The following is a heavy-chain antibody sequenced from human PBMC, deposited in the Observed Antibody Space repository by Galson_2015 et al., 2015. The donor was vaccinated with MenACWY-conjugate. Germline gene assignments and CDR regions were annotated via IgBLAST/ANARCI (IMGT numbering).Heavy chain of an antibody. V-gene: IGHV3-7*03. CDR2: IKQDGSEK. CDR1: GFTFNNYW. Sequence: SLRLSCAASGFTFNNYWMSWVRQVPGKGPEWVANIKQDGSEKYYVDSVRGRFTISGDNAKSSLFLQMNSLRAEDTAVYYCACTLSPQLGLYGSSKNWGAFDIWGQGTMVTVSS. CDR3: ACTLSPQLGLYGSSKNWGAFDI. J-gene: IGHJ3*02. D-gene: IGHD6-6*01.